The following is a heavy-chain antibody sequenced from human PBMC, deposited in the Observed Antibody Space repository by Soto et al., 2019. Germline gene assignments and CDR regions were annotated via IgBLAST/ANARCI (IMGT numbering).Heavy chain of an antibody. J-gene: IGHJ4*02. CDR1: GGSISSGGYS. CDR2: IYHSGST. D-gene: IGHD2-15*01. CDR3: ARGQVVAAQH. V-gene: IGHV4-30-2*01. Sequence: QLQLQESGSGLVKPSQTLSLTCAVSGGSISSGGYSWSWIRQPPGKGLEWIGDIYHSGSTYYNPSLKRRVTTSVDRSKTQFSLKLSSVTAADTAVYYCARGQVVAAQHWGQGTLVTVFS.